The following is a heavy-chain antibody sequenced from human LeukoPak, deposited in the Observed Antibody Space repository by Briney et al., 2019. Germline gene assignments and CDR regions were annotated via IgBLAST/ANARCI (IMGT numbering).Heavy chain of an antibody. CDR3: ARHRTTVTTPFDY. J-gene: IGHJ4*02. Sequence: SETLSLTCTVSGGSVISTTYYWGWIRQPPGKGLEYNGSFYYTGTTYYNPSLKSRVTISVDTSKNQVSLNLNSVTAADTAVYYCARHRTTVTTPFDYWGQGTLVTVSS. CDR2: FYYTGTT. CDR1: GGSVISTTYY. D-gene: IGHD4-17*01. V-gene: IGHV4-39*01.